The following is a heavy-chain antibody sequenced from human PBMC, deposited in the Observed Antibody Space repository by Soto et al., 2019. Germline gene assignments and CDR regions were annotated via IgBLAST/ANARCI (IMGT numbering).Heavy chain of an antibody. V-gene: IGHV3-33*01. D-gene: IGHD1-7*01. CDR1: GGIFHGYG. J-gene: IGHJ4*02. CDR3: SRDGIGGTVFRGYLDY. Sequence: HEKLVESGGGVVQPGTSLRLSCAVPGGIFHGYGMHWVRQAPGKGLEWVAIIRFDGSNEEYADSVKGRFTISRDNSKNTLYLQMNTLGAEDTAVYYCSRDGIGGTVFRGYLDYWGRGTVVTVSS. CDR2: IRFDGSNE.